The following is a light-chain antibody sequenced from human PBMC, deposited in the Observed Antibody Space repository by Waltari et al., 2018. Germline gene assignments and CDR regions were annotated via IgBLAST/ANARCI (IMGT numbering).Light chain of an antibody. J-gene: IGLJ2*01. CDR2: QDS. Sequence: SYELTQPPSVSVSPGQTASITCSGDKLGDKYVCWYQQKPGHSPEVVIYQDSLRPSWIPGRFSCSNSGNTATLTISGTQPVEDADYYCQAGDSGVVFGGGTKLTVL. V-gene: IGLV3-1*01. CDR1: KLGDKY. CDR3: QAGDSGVV.